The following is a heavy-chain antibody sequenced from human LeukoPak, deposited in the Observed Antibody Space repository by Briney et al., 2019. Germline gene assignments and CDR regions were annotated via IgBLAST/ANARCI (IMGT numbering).Heavy chain of an antibody. Sequence: GASVKVSCKASGYTFTGYYMYWVRQAPGQGLERMGWINPNSGGTNYAQKFQGRVTMTRDTSISTAYMDLSSLRSDDTAVYYCARPTLQTLGAWGQGTLVTVSS. CDR3: ARPTLQTLGA. CDR1: GYTFTGYY. D-gene: IGHD3-10*01. J-gene: IGHJ5*02. CDR2: INPNSGGT. V-gene: IGHV1-2*02.